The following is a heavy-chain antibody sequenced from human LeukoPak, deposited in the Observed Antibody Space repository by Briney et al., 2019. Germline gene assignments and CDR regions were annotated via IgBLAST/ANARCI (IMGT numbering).Heavy chain of an antibody. CDR3: ARVRRHYYDSSGYYLDYFDY. CDR2: IYHSGST. D-gene: IGHD3-22*01. J-gene: IGHJ4*02. CDR1: GGSISSSNW. V-gene: IGHV4-4*02. Sequence: PSETLSLTCAVSGGSISSSNWWSWVRQPPGKGLEWIGEIYHSGSTNYNPSLKSRVTISVDKSKNQFSLKLSSVTAADTAVYYCARVRRHYYDSSGYYLDYFDYWGQGTLVTVSS.